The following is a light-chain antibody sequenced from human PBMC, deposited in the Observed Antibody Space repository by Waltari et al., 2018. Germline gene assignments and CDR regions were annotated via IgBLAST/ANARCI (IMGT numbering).Light chain of an antibody. V-gene: IGLV1-40*01. Sequence: QSVLTQPPSVSGAPGQRVTISCTGSSSNIGAGHDVHWYQQLPGRAPRLLVPNHINRPSGVPDRSSGSNSGTSASLVITGLQSEDEAEFYCQSYDDSLSGYVFGGGTKLTVL. CDR1: SSNIGAGHD. CDR3: QSYDDSLSGYV. J-gene: IGLJ3*02. CDR2: NHI.